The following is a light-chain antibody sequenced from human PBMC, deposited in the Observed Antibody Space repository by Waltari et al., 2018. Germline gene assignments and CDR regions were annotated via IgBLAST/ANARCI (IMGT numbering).Light chain of an antibody. CDR1: QSINRW. CDR2: RAS. V-gene: IGKV1-5*03. CDR3: QQYSDDWT. Sequence: DIQMTQSPSTLSASVGDTVSITCRASQSINRWLAWYQQKPGKAPNRLIYRASTLESGVPERVSGSEAGAEFTLTISRLQPDDVETDDCQQYSDDWTFGQGTKVEIK. J-gene: IGKJ1*01.